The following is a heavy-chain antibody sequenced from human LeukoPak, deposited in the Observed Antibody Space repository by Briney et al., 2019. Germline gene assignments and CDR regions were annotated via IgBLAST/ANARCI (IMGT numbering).Heavy chain of an antibody. Sequence: QTGGSLRLSCAASGFTVSSNYMSWVRQAPGKGLEWVSVIYSGDSTYYADSVKGRFTISRDNSKNTLYLQMNSLRAEDTAVYYCARDRSGRFDYWGQGTLVTVSS. V-gene: IGHV3-53*01. D-gene: IGHD6-25*01. J-gene: IGHJ4*02. CDR3: ARDRSGRFDY. CDR1: GFTVSSNY. CDR2: IYSGDST.